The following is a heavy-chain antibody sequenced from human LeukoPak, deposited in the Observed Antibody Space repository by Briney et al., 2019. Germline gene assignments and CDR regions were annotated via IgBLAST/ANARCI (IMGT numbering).Heavy chain of an antibody. D-gene: IGHD6-13*01. CDR1: GFTFSSYG. V-gene: IGHV3-30*18. Sequence: PGRSLRLSCAASGFTFSSYGMHWVRQAPGKGLEWVAVISYDGSNKYYAASVKRRFTISRDYSKNTLYLQMNSLRAEDTAVYYCAKDFGDFGYSSSWTRFGYYYYGMDVWGQGTTVTVSS. CDR2: ISYDGSNK. J-gene: IGHJ6*02. CDR3: AKDFGDFGYSSSWTRFGYYYYGMDV.